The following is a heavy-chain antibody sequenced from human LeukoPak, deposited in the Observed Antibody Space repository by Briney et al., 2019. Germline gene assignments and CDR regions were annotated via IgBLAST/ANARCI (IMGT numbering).Heavy chain of an antibody. Sequence: GGSLRLSCAAPGFTFSSYSMNWVRQAPGKGLEWVSYISSSSSTIYYADSVKGRFTISRDNAKNSLYLQMNSLRAEDTAVYYCARVRWLSLQDYWGQGTLVTVSS. CDR1: GFTFSSYS. V-gene: IGHV3-48*01. J-gene: IGHJ4*02. CDR2: ISSSSSTI. D-gene: IGHD3-22*01. CDR3: ARVRWLSLQDY.